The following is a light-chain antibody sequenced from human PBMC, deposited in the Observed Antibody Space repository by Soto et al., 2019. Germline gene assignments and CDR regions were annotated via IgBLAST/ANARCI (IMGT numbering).Light chain of an antibody. CDR1: QSVSYN. CDR3: QQYKNWPPLT. CDR2: GAF. V-gene: IGKV3-15*01. J-gene: IGKJ4*01. Sequence: EIVMTQSPATLSVSPGETATLSCRASQSVSYNLAWYQQKPGQGPRLLIYGAFTRATGIPARFSGSGSGTEFTLTTISLQSEDFALYYCQQYKNWPPLTFGGGTKVEIK.